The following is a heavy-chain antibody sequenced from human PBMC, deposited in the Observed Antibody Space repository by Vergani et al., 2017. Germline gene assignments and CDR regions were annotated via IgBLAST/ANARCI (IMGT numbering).Heavy chain of an antibody. V-gene: IGHV4-39*01. CDR1: GGSISSSSYY. CDR3: ARLGRYSSSWYYFDY. Sequence: QLQLQESGPGLVKPSETLSLTCTVSGGSISSSSYYWGWIRQPPGKGLEWIGSIYYSGSTYYNPSLKSRVTISVDTSKNQFSLKLSSVTAADTAVYYCARLGRYSSSWYYFDYWGQGTLVSVSS. CDR2: IYYSGST. J-gene: IGHJ4*02. D-gene: IGHD6-13*01.